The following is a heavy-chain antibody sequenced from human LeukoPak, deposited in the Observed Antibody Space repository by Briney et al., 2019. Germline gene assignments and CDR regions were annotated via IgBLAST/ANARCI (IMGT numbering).Heavy chain of an antibody. V-gene: IGHV4-4*07. CDR1: GGSISSYY. Sequence: KPSETLSLTCTVSGGSISSYYWTWIRQPAGKGLEWIGRIYTSGSTNYNPSLKSRVTMSVDTSKNQFSLRLSSVTAADTAVYYCAREKEEYSYGYANYYYYMDVWGKGTTVTISS. D-gene: IGHD5-18*01. CDR3: AREKEEYSYGYANYYYYMDV. CDR2: IYTSGST. J-gene: IGHJ6*03.